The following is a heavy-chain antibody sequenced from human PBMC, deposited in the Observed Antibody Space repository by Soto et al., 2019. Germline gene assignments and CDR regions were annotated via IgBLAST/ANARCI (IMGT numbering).Heavy chain of an antibody. Sequence: ASVKVSCKASGYTFTSYGISWARQAPGQGLEWMGWISAYSANTNFAQKLQDRATMTTDTSTSTAYMELRSLRSDDTAVYYCARENWDYDMDVWGQGTTVTVSS. CDR1: GYTFTSYG. V-gene: IGHV1-18*04. J-gene: IGHJ6*02. CDR3: ARENWDYDMDV. CDR2: ISAYSANT. D-gene: IGHD7-27*01.